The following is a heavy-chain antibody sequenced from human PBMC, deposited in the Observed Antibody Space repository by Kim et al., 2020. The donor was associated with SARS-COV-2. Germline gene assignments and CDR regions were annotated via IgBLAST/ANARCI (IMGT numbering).Heavy chain of an antibody. Sequence: SETLSLTCAVYGGSFSGYYWSWIRQPPGKGLEWIGEINHSGSTNYNPSLKSRVTISVDTSKNQFSLKLSSVTAADTAVYYCARGYGRNSSGWSSPTGYWGQGTLVTVSS. V-gene: IGHV4-34*01. D-gene: IGHD6-19*01. CDR1: GGSFSGYY. CDR2: INHSGST. CDR3: ARGYGRNSSGWSSPTGY. J-gene: IGHJ4*02.